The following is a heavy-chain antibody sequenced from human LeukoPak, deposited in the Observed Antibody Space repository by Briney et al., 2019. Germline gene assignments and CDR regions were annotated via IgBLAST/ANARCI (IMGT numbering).Heavy chain of an antibody. Sequence: GGSLRLSCAASGFTFSSYSMNWVRQAPGKGLEWVSSISSGSSYIYYADSVKGRFTISRDNAKNSLYLQMNSLRAEDTAVYYCARLAGTSGDAFDIWGQGTMVSVSS. V-gene: IGHV3-21*01. D-gene: IGHD6-13*01. J-gene: IGHJ3*02. CDR2: ISSGSSYI. CDR1: GFTFSSYS. CDR3: ARLAGTSGDAFDI.